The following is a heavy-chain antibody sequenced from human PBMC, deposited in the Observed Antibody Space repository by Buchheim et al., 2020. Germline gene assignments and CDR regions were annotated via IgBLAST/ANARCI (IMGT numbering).Heavy chain of an antibody. CDR3: AYWRRDSGYVSAY. D-gene: IGHD3-22*01. CDR1: GFTFSRYW. V-gene: IGHV3-74*01. CDR2: IFSDGTST. J-gene: IGHJ4*02. Sequence: EVQLVESGGGLVQPGGSLRLTCAASGFTFSRYWMNWVRQAPGKGLVWVSRIFSDGTSTSYADSVKGRFTISRDNAKTTVYLQMNSLRAEDTAVYYCAYWRRDSGYVSAYGGQGTL.